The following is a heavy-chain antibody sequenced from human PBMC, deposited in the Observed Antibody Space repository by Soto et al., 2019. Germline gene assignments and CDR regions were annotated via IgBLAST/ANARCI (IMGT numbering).Heavy chain of an antibody. CDR3: ARLASDSSGYYYLDN. J-gene: IGHJ4*02. CDR1: GVSISSHY. CDR2: IYYSGST. Sequence: SETLSLPCTVSGVSISSHYCRWIRQPPGKGLEWIGYIYYSGSTNYNPSLKSRVTISVDTSKNQFSLKLSSVTAADTAVYYCARLASDSSGYYYLDNWGQGTLVTV. D-gene: IGHD3-22*01. V-gene: IGHV4-59*08.